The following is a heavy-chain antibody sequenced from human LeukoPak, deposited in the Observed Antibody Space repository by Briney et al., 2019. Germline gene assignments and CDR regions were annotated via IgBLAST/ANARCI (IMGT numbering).Heavy chain of an antibody. CDR2: IYPGDSDT. CDR1: GYSFTSYW. V-gene: IGHV5-51*01. D-gene: IGHD5-12*01. CDR3: ARQGSGYDSATYFDY. J-gene: IGHJ4*02. Sequence: GESLKICCKGSGYSFTSYWIGWVRQMPGKGLEWMGIIYPGDSDTRYSPSFQGQVTISADKSISTAYLQWSSMKASDTAMYYCARQGSGYDSATYFDYWGQGTLVTVSS.